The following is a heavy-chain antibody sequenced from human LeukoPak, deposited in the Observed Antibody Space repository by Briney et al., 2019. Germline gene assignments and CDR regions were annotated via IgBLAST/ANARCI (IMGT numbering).Heavy chain of an antibody. CDR2: ISGSGGST. CDR1: GFTFSSYA. Sequence: GGSLRLSCAASGFTFSSYAMSWVRQAPGKGLEWVSAISGSGGSTYYADSVKGRFTISRDNAKNSLYLQMNSLRAEDTAVYYCARDAYSSSSGYFDYWGQGTLVTVSS. CDR3: ARDAYSSSSGYFDY. J-gene: IGHJ4*02. D-gene: IGHD6-6*01. V-gene: IGHV3-23*01.